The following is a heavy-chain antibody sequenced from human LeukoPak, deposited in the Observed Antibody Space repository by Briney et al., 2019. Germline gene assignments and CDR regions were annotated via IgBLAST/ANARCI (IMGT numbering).Heavy chain of an antibody. V-gene: IGHV4-59*12. CDR2: IDYSGRT. CDR1: GGSFSGYY. D-gene: IGHD3-16*01. J-gene: IGHJ4*02. CDR3: ARVGDYALKD. Sequence: PSETLSLTCAVYGGSFSGYYWSWIRQPPGKGLQWIGYIDYSGRTNYNPSLKSRVTMSVDTSKNQFSLKLSSVTAADTAVYYCARVGDYALKDWGQGTLVTVSS.